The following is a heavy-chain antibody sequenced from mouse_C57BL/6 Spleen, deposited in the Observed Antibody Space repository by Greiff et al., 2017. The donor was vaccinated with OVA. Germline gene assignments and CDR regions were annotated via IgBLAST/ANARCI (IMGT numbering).Heavy chain of an antibody. Sequence: EVQLVESGGGLVKPGGSLKLSCAASGFTFSSYAMSWVRQTPEKRLEWVATISDGGSYTYYPDNVKGRFTISRDDAKNNLYLQMSHLKSEDTAMYYCAREGYDYDGGFAYWGQGTLVTVSA. CDR2: ISDGGSYT. V-gene: IGHV5-4*01. D-gene: IGHD2-4*01. J-gene: IGHJ3*01. CDR1: GFTFSSYA. CDR3: AREGYDYDGGFAY.